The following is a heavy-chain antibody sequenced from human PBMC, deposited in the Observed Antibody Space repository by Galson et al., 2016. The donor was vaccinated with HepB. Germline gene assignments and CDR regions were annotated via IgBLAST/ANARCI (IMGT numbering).Heavy chain of an antibody. CDR1: GASISTYY. CDR2: ILYSGDT. J-gene: IGHJ5*02. D-gene: IGHD3-3*01. V-gene: IGHV4-59*13. Sequence: SETLSLTCTVSGASISTYYWSWIRQSPDRGLEWIGWILYSGDTNSNPSLKSRLSMSIDRSRNQFSLRLKSVTAADTAVYYCALNVETRMGGISRVSYFDPWGHGTLVTVSS. CDR3: ALNVETRMGGISRVSYFDP.